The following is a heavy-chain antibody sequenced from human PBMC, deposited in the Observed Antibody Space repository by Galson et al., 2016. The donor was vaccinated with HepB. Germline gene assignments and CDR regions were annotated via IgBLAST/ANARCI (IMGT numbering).Heavy chain of an antibody. CDR2: ISGDDRNT. D-gene: IGHD5-24*01. CDR1: RFTFSTYP. Sequence: SLRLSCAASRFTFSTYPMSWVRQAPGKGLEWVSTISGDDRNTHYADSVKGRFTISRDNSKNTLYLQMSSLRAEDTAVYYCAAWLQFPFDYWGQGTLVTVSS. V-gene: IGHV3-23*01. CDR3: AAWLQFPFDY. J-gene: IGHJ4*02.